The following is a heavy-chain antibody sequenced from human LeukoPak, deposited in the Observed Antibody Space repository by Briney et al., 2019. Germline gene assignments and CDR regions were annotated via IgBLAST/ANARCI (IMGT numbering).Heavy chain of an antibody. J-gene: IGHJ4*02. D-gene: IGHD5-12*01. CDR1: GGSISSSSYY. Sequence: PSETLSLTCTVSGGSISSSSYYWGWIRQPPGKGLEWIGSIYYSGSTYYNPSLKSRVTISVDTSKNQFSLKLSSVTAADTAVYYCARHIVATITGVDYWGREPWSPSPQ. V-gene: IGHV4-39*01. CDR2: IYYSGST. CDR3: ARHIVATITGVDY.